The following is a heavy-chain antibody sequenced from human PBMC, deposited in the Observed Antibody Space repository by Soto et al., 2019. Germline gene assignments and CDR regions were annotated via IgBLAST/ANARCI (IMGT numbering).Heavy chain of an antibody. D-gene: IGHD4-17*01. Sequence: QEYLVQSGGGVVLPGGSLRLSCAASGFTFSSYGMHWVRQAPGKGLEWVAVILYDGTKKYYADSMKGRFTISRDNSRNTLYLQMDSLGPDDTAVYYCAKDRGALRWSEEHFYFDYWGQGTQVTVSS. CDR2: ILYDGTKK. CDR3: AKDRGALRWSEEHFYFDY. CDR1: GFTFSSYG. J-gene: IGHJ4*02. V-gene: IGHV3-30*18.